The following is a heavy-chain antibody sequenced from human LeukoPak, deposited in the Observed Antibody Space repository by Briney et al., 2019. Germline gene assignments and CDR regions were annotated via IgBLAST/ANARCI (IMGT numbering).Heavy chain of an antibody. Sequence: PSETLSLTCTVSGGSISSYYWSWTRQPPGKGLEWIGYVYYSGSTNYNPSLKSRVTISVDTSKNQFSLKLSSVTAADTAVYYCARDYCSGGSCYFDYWGQGTLVTVSS. J-gene: IGHJ4*02. CDR1: GGSISSYY. V-gene: IGHV4-59*01. CDR2: VYYSGST. D-gene: IGHD2-15*01. CDR3: ARDYCSGGSCYFDY.